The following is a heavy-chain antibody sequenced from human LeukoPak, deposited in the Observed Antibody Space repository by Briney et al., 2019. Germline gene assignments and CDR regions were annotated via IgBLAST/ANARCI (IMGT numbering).Heavy chain of an antibody. Sequence: SETLSLTCAVYGGSFSGYYWSWIRQPPGKGLEWIGEIIHSGSTNYNPSLKSRVTISVDTSKKQISLKLSSVTAADTAVYYCARVRYSSSSLYYYYYYMDVWGKGTTVTVSS. V-gene: IGHV4-34*12. J-gene: IGHJ6*03. CDR3: ARVRYSSSSLYYYYYYMDV. CDR2: IIHSGST. CDR1: GGSFSGYY. D-gene: IGHD6-6*01.